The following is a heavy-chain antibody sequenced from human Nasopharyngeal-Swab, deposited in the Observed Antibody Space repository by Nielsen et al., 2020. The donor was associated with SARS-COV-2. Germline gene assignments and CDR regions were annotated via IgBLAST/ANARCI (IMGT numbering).Heavy chain of an antibody. Sequence: WVRQAPGQGLEWTGGIIPIFGTANYAQKFQGRVTITADESTRTAYMELSSLRSEDTAMYYCAREGAHYYDSSGYFSHDYWGQGTLVTVSS. J-gene: IGHJ4*02. D-gene: IGHD3-22*01. V-gene: IGHV1-69*01. CDR2: IIPIFGTA. CDR3: AREGAHYYDSSGYFSHDY.